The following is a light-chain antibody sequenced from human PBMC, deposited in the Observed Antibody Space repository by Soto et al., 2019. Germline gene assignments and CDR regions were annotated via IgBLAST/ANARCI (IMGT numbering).Light chain of an antibody. J-gene: IGLJ3*02. CDR1: SSDVGDYNY. Sequence: QSVLTQPRSVSGSPGQSVTISCTGTSSDVGDYNYVSWYQQHPGQAPKLMIYDVGKRPSGVPDRFSGSKSGDTASLTISGLQAEDEADYYCCSYAGSYSWVFGGGTKLTVL. V-gene: IGLV2-11*01. CDR2: DVG. CDR3: CSYAGSYSWV.